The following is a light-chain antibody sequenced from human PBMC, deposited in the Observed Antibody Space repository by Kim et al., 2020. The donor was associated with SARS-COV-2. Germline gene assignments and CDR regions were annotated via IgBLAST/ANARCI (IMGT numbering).Light chain of an antibody. Sequence: EIVMTQSPATLSVSPGERATISCRASQSVSSNLAWYQQKPGQAPRLLIYGAYTRSTGIPARFSGSGSGTEFTLTISSLQSEDFAVYYCQQYNNWPPITFGGGTKVDIK. J-gene: IGKJ4*01. CDR3: QQYNNWPPIT. CDR2: GAY. V-gene: IGKV3-15*01. CDR1: QSVSSN.